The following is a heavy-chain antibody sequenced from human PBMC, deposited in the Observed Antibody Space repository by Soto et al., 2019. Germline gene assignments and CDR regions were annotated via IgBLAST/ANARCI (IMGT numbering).Heavy chain of an antibody. J-gene: IGHJ4*02. V-gene: IGHV4-4*02. CDR1: GDSISRSHW. CDR2: ISHSGIT. CDR3: ARVRYDRSGFDH. Sequence: QVQLQESGPGLVRHSGALSVTCAVSGDSISRSHWWSWVRQSPGKGLEWIGEISHSGITNYNPSLKSRGTISGDKSKNQLSLKLTSVTAADTAVYYCARVRYDRSGFDHWGQGTLVSVSS. D-gene: IGHD3-22*01.